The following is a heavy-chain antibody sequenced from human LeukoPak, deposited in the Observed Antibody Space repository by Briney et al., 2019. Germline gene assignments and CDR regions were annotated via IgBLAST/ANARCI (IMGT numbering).Heavy chain of an antibody. D-gene: IGHD4-17*01. CDR2: ISGSGDRT. CDR1: GITASSYA. J-gene: IGHJ3*02. V-gene: IGHV3-23*01. CDR3: AKDPNGDYIGAFDM. Sequence: GGSLRLSCAASGITASSYAMTWVRQAPGKGLEWVSSISGSGDRTMYADSVKGRFTISRDNFENTLYLQMNSLRAEDTAVYHCAKDPNGDYIGAFDMWGQGTMVTVSS.